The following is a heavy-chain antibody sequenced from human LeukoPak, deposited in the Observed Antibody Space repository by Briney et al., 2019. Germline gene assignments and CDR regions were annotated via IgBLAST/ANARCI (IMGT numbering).Heavy chain of an antibody. J-gene: IGHJ3*02. CDR3: AGPYYYDSSGYGSDAFDI. Sequence: GESLKISCKSSGYSFTSYWIGWVRQMPGKGLEWMGIIYPGDSDTRYSPSFQGQVTISADKSISTAYLQWSSLKASDTAMYYCAGPYYYDSSGYGSDAFDIWGQGTMVTVSS. D-gene: IGHD3-22*01. V-gene: IGHV5-51*01. CDR2: IYPGDSDT. CDR1: GYSFTSYW.